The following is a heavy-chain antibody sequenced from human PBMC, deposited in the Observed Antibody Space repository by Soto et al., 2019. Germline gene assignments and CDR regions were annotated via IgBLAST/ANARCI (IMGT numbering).Heavy chain of an antibody. Sequence: SETLSLTCTVSGGSISSGGYYWSWIRQHPGKGLEWIGYIYYSGSTYYNPSLKSRVTISVDTSKNQFSLKLSSVTAADTAVYYCARSRITIFGVVIAYDYWGQGTLVTVSS. CDR3: ARSRITIFGVVIAYDY. D-gene: IGHD3-3*01. V-gene: IGHV4-31*03. CDR1: GGSISSGGYY. J-gene: IGHJ4*02. CDR2: IYYSGST.